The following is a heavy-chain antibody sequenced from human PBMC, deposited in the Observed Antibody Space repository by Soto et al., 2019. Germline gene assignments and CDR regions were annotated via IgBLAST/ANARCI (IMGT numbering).Heavy chain of an antibody. Sequence: GGSLRLSCAASGFTFSSYGMHRVRQAPGKGLEWVAVISYDGSNKYYADSVKGRFTISRDNSKNTLYLQMNSLRAEDTAVYYCAKDLGDFWSGYLFDYWGQGTLVTVSS. CDR2: ISYDGSNK. CDR3: AKDLGDFWSGYLFDY. D-gene: IGHD3-3*01. CDR1: GFTFSSYG. J-gene: IGHJ4*02. V-gene: IGHV3-30*18.